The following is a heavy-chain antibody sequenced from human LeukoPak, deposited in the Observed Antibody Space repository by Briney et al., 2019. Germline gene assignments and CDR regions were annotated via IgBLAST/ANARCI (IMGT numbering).Heavy chain of an antibody. CDR1: GDSISSYY. CDR2: IYYSGST. V-gene: IGHV4-59*01. Sequence: SETLSLTCTVSGDSISSYYWSWIRQPPGKGLEWIGYIYYSGSTNYNPSLKSRVTISVDTSKNQFSLKLCSVTAADTAVYYCARNYYYYGMDVWGQGTTVTVSS. J-gene: IGHJ6*02. CDR3: ARNYYYYGMDV.